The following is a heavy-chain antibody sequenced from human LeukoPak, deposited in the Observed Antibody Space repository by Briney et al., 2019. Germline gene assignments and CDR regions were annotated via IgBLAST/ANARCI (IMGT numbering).Heavy chain of an antibody. Sequence: GGSLTLSCAASGFTFSSYAMSWVRQAPGKGLEWVSAISGSGVSTYYADSVKARFTISRDNSKNTLYLQMNSLRAEDTAVYYWAKVKFGGDGAFDIWGQGTMVTVSS. D-gene: IGHD4-17*01. CDR1: GFTFSSYA. CDR3: AKVKFGGDGAFDI. V-gene: IGHV3-23*01. J-gene: IGHJ3*02. CDR2: ISGSGVST.